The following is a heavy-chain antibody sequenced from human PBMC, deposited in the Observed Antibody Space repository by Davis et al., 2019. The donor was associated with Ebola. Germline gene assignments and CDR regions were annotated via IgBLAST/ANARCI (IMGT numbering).Heavy chain of an antibody. J-gene: IGHJ5*02. CDR3: ARRSGYSSGWYSDWFDP. CDR1: GGSISSYY. V-gene: IGHV4-59*08. Sequence: GSLRLSCTVSGGSISSYYWSWIRQPPGKGLEWIGCIYYSGSTNYNPSLKSRVTISVDTSKNQFSLKLSSVTAADTAVYYCARRSGYSSGWYSDWFDPWGQGTLVTVSS. CDR2: IYYSGST. D-gene: IGHD6-19*01.